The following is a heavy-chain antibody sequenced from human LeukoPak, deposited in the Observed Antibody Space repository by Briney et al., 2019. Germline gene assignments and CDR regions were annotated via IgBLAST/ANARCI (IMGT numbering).Heavy chain of an antibody. CDR1: GFTFSSYE. V-gene: IGHV3-48*03. CDR3: AREFNDFWSGYYNYYYGMDV. CDR2: ISSSGSTI. Sequence: GGSLRLSCAASGFTFSSYEMNWVRQAPGKGLEWVSYISSSGSTIYYADSVKGRFTISRDNAKNSLYLQMNSLRAEDTAVYYCAREFNDFWSGYYNYYYGMDVWGQGTTVTVSS. J-gene: IGHJ6*02. D-gene: IGHD3-3*01.